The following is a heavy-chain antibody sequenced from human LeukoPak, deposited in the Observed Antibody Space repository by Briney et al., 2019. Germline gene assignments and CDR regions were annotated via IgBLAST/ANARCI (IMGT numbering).Heavy chain of an antibody. Sequence: AGGSLRLSCAASGFTFSNAWMSWVRQAPGKGLEWVGRIKSKTDGGTTDYAAPVKGRFTISRKDSKNTLYLQMNSLKTEDTAVPYCTDYGDYLFDYWGQGTLVTVSS. CDR3: TDYGDYLFDY. CDR2: IKSKTDGGTT. D-gene: IGHD4-17*01. J-gene: IGHJ4*02. V-gene: IGHV3-15*01. CDR1: GFTFSNAW.